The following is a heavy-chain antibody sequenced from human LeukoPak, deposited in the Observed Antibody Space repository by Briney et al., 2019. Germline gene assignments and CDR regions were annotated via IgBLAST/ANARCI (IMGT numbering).Heavy chain of an antibody. CDR1: GFTFSSYS. V-gene: IGHV3-21*01. D-gene: IGHD2-2*01. Sequence: GGSLRLSCAASGFTFSSYSMNWVRQAPGKGLEWVSSISSSSSYIYYADSVKGRFTISRDNAKNSLYLQMNSLRAEDTAVYYCARGLCSSTSCYYYYYMDVWGKGTTVTVSS. CDR2: ISSSSSYI. CDR3: ARGLCSSTSCYYYYYMDV. J-gene: IGHJ6*03.